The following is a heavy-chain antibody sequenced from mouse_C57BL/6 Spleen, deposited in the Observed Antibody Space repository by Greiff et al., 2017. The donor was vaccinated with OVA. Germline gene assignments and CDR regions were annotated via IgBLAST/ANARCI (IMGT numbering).Heavy chain of an antibody. V-gene: IGHV1-64*01. D-gene: IGHD1-1*01. CDR1: GYTFTSYW. Sequence: QVQLQQPGAELVKPGASVKLSCKASGYTFTSYWMHWVKQRPGQGLEWIGMIHPNSGSTNYNEKFKSKATLTVDKSSSTAYMQISSLTSEDSAVYYCARYPTVVASYYFDYWGQGTTLTDSS. J-gene: IGHJ2*01. CDR3: ARYPTVVASYYFDY. CDR2: IHPNSGST.